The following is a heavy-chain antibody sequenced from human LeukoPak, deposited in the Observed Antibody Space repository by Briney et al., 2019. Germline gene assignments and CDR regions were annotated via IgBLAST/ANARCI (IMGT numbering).Heavy chain of an antibody. J-gene: IGHJ5*02. CDR1: GYTLTELS. CDR2: IIPILGIA. V-gene: IGHV1-69*04. CDR3: ARDLRVYDFWSGYNWFDP. D-gene: IGHD3-3*01. Sequence: SVKVSCKVSGYTLTELSMHWVRQAPGQGLEWMGRIIPILGIANYAQKFQGRVTITADKSTSTAYMELSSLRSEDTAVYYCARDLRVYDFWSGYNWFDPWGQGTLVTVSS.